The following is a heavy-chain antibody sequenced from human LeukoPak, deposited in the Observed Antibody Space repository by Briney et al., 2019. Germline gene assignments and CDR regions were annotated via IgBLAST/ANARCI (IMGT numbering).Heavy chain of an antibody. CDR3: AGDPWGSRAS. V-gene: IGHV3-21*01. CDR2: ISSSSSDI. D-gene: IGHD7-27*01. Sequence: PGGSLRLSCAASGFTFHGYIMNWVRQAPGKGLEWVSSISSSSSDIYYADSMKGRFTISRDNAKNSVYLQMNSLRGEDTAVYFCAGDPWGSRASWGQGIVVTVSS. J-gene: IGHJ5*02. CDR1: GFTFHGYI.